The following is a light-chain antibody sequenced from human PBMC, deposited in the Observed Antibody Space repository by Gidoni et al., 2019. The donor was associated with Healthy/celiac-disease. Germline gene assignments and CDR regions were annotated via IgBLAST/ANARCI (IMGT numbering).Light chain of an antibody. Sequence: DIQMTQSPSSLSASVGDRVTITCKASQDISNYLNWYQQNPGKDPKLLIYDASNLETGVPSRFSGSGSGTDFTFTISSLQPEDIATYYCQQYDNRPPLTFGGGTKVEIK. J-gene: IGKJ4*01. CDR2: DAS. CDR3: QQYDNRPPLT. V-gene: IGKV1-33*01. CDR1: QDISNY.